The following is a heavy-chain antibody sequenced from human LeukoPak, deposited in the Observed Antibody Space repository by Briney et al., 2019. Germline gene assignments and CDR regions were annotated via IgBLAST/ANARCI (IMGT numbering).Heavy chain of an antibody. Sequence: GGSLRLSCAASGFTFSGSAMHWVRQASGKGLEWVGRIRSKANSYATVYAASMKGRFTISRNDSKNTAYLQMNSLKTEDTAVYYCTSGYRGYEFDYWGQGTLVTVSS. V-gene: IGHV3-73*01. CDR3: TSGYRGYEFDY. J-gene: IGHJ4*02. D-gene: IGHD5-12*01. CDR2: IRSKANSYAT. CDR1: GFTFSGSA.